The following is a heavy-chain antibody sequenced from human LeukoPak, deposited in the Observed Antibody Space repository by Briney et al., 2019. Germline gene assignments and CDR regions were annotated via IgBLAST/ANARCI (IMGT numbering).Heavy chain of an antibody. CDR1: GFTFSSYA. CDR2: ITSSGSST. V-gene: IGHV3-64*01. J-gene: IGHJ4*02. CDR3: TRGPGYDYVWGTYRADY. Sequence: PGGSLRLSCAASGFTFSSYATHWVRQAPGRGLEYVAAITSSGSSTFHANSVKGRFTISRDNSKNTLYLQMGSLRPEDMAVYFCTRGPGYDYVWGTYRADYWGQGTLVTVSS. D-gene: IGHD3-16*02.